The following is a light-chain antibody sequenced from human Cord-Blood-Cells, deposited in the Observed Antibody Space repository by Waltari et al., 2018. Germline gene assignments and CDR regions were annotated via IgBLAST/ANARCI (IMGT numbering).Light chain of an antibody. CDR3: CSYAGSSTLV. Sequence: QSALTQPASVSGSPGQSITIPCTGTSSDVGCYNLVPWYQQPPGKAPKLMIYEGSKRPSGVSNRFSGSKSGNTASLTISGLQAEDEADYYCCSYAGSSTLVFGGGTKLTVL. CDR1: SSDVGCYNL. CDR2: EGS. V-gene: IGLV2-23*01. J-gene: IGLJ3*02.